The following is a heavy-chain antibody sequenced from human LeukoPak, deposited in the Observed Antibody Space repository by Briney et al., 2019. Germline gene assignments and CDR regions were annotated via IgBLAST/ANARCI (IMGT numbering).Heavy chain of an antibody. Sequence: GGSLRLSCAASGFTFSSHAMSWVRQAPGKGLEWVSAISGSGSSTYYADSVRGRFTISRDNSKNTLYLQMSSLRAEDTAVYYCAKDLYCSSTSCYEFDSWGQGTLVTVSS. J-gene: IGHJ5*01. CDR2: ISGSGSST. V-gene: IGHV3-23*01. CDR3: AKDLYCSSTSCYEFDS. CDR1: GFTFSSHA. D-gene: IGHD2-2*01.